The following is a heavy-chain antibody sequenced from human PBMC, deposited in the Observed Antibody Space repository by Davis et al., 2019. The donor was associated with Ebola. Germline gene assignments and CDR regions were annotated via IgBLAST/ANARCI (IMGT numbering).Heavy chain of an antibody. CDR2: ISSSSSYI. Sequence: GESLKISCIASGFTFDDYAMNWVRQAPGKGLECVLSISSSSSYIYYADSVKGRFTISRDNAKNSLYLQMNSLRAEDTAVYYCARDERRWLRYGMDVWGKGTTVTVSS. CDR1: GFTFDDYA. J-gene: IGHJ6*04. CDR3: ARDERRWLRYGMDV. D-gene: IGHD5-24*01. V-gene: IGHV3-21*01.